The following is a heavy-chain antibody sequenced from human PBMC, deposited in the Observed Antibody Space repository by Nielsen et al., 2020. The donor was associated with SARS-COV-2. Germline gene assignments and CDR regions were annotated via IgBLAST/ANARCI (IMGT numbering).Heavy chain of an antibody. CDR3: ARASWELLNAFDI. V-gene: IGHV4-4*02. J-gene: IGHJ3*02. CDR2: IYHSGST. Sequence: SETLSLTCAVSGGSISSSNWWSWVRQPPGKGLEWIGEIYHSGSTNYNPSLKIRVTISVDKSKNQFSLKLSSVTAADTAVYYCARASWELLNAFDIWGQGTMVTVSS. CDR1: GGSISSSNW. D-gene: IGHD1-26*01.